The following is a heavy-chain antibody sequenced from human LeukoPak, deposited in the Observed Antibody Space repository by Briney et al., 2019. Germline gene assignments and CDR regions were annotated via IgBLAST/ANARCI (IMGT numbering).Heavy chain of an antibody. CDR1: GFTFSNYE. J-gene: IGHJ4*02. CDR2: ISSSGDII. Sequence: GGSLRLSCAASGFTFSNYEMNWVRQAPGKGLEWVSYISSSGDIIYYAASVKGRFTISRDNAKNSLHLQMNSLRAEDTAVYYCARGWFDFWGQGTLVTVSS. V-gene: IGHV3-48*03. CDR3: ARGWFDF.